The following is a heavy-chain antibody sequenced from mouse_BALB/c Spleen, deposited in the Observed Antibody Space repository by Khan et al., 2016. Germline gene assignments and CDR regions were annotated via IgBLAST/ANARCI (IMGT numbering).Heavy chain of an antibody. CDR3: VSYEAARSSFAY. J-gene: IGHJ3*01. V-gene: IGHV3-8*02. Sequence: EVQLQESGPSLVKPSQTLSLTCSVSGDSITSGYWNWIRKFPGNKLEYMGYISYSGSTFYNPSLESRISITRDTSKNQYYLQLNSVTSEDTATYXCVSYEAARSSFAYWGQGTLVTVSA. CDR2: ISYSGST. CDR1: GDSITSGY. D-gene: IGHD3-1*01.